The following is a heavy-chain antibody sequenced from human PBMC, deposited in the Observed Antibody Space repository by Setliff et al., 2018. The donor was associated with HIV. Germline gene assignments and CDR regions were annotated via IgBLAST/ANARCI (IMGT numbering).Heavy chain of an antibody. CDR3: ARHTNAVAGSLDWFDP. V-gene: IGHV4-59*08. CDR2: VYYSGST. D-gene: IGHD6-13*01. Sequence: SETLSLTCTVSGGTISTYWSWIRQPPGKGLEWIGYVYYSGSTNYNPSLKSRVTISVDTSKNQFSLKLSSVTAADTAVYYCARHTNAVAGSLDWFDPWGQGTLVTVS. J-gene: IGHJ5*02. CDR1: GGTISTY.